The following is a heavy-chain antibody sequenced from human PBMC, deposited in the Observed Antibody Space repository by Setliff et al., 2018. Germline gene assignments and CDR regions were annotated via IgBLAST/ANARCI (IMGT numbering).Heavy chain of an antibody. V-gene: IGHV1-24*01. CDR2: FDPEDGET. J-gene: IGHJ5*02. D-gene: IGHD2-2*01. CDR1: GYTLTELS. CDR3: ARRGSAYCISTDCHPTWFDP. Sequence: GASVKVSCKVSGYTLTELSMHWVRQAPGKGLEWMGGFDPEDGETIYAQKFQGRVTMTEDTSTDTAYMELSSLRAEDTAVYYCARRGSAYCISTDCHPTWFDPWGQGTLVTVSS.